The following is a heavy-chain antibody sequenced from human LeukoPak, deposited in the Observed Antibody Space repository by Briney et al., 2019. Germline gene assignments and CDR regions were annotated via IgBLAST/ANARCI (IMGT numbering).Heavy chain of an antibody. CDR2: ISAYNGNT. CDR1: GYTFTSYG. V-gene: IGHV1-18*01. CDR3: ARVKMATTGDAFDI. Sequence: ASVKVSCKASGYTFTSYGISWVRQPPGQGLELMGWISAYNGNTNYAQKLHGRVTMTTDTYKSTAYMELRSLRSDDTAVYYCARVKMATTGDAFDIWGQGTMVTVSS. D-gene: IGHD5-24*01. J-gene: IGHJ3*02.